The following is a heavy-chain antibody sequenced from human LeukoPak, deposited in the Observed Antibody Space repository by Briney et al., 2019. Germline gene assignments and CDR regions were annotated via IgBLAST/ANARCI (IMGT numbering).Heavy chain of an antibody. J-gene: IGHJ5*02. Sequence: ASVKVSCKVSGYTLTELSMHWVRQAPGKGLEWMGGFDPEDGETIDAQKFQGRVTMTEDTSTDTAYMELSSLRSEDTAVYYCATDHKLRFVRGEFDPWGQGTLVTVSS. CDR1: GYTLTELS. CDR3: ATDHKLRFVRGEFDP. D-gene: IGHD3-16*01. V-gene: IGHV1-24*01. CDR2: FDPEDGET.